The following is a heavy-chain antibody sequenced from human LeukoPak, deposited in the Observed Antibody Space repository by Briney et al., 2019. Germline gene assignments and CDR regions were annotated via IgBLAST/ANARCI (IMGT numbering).Heavy chain of an antibody. V-gene: IGHV1-69*13. D-gene: IGHD1-26*01. CDR2: IIPIFGTA. CDR3: ARRPFGGSYEYFDY. J-gene: IGHJ4*02. CDR1: GGTFSSYA. Sequence: ASVKVSCKASGGTFSSYAISWVRQAPGQGLEWMGGIIPIFGTANYAQKFQGRVTITADESTSTACMELSSLGSEDTAVYYCARRPFGGSYEYFDYWGQGTLVTVSS.